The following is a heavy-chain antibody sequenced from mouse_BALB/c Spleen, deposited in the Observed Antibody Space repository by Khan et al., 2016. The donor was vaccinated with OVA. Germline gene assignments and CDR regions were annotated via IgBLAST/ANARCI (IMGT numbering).Heavy chain of an antibody. CDR2: ISFGSATI. Sequence: EVQLVESGGGLVQPGGSRKLSCVASGFTFSSFGMHWVRQAPEKGLEWVAYISFGSATIYYADTLKGRFTISRDNPKNILFLQMTSLSSEDTAIYFCARSMITTWYFDVWGAGTTVTVSS. CDR3: ARSMITTWYFDV. D-gene: IGHD2-4*01. V-gene: IGHV5-17*02. J-gene: IGHJ1*01. CDR1: GFTFSSFG.